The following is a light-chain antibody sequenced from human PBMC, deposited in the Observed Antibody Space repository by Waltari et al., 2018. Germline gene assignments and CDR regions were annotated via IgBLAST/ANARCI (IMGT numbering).Light chain of an antibody. CDR3: QQSYSASWT. CDR1: QTISTS. CDR2: AAS. Sequence: DIQMTQSPSSLSASVGDRVTLRCRSSQTISTSLSWYQAKPGKAPKLLIFAASSLQTDVPSRFSGDGSGTDFTLTISSLQPADIATYYCQQSYSASWTFGQGTKVEIK. J-gene: IGKJ1*01. V-gene: IGKV1-39*01.